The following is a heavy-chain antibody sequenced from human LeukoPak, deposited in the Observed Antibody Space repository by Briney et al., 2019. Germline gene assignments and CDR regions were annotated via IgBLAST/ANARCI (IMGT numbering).Heavy chain of an antibody. D-gene: IGHD3-10*01. CDR1: GFTFSDYS. CDR3: VRERFHGSGAPKFDF. V-gene: IGHV3-21*06. CDR2: ISGSGSYI. J-gene: IGHJ4*02. Sequence: GGSLRLSCAASGFTFSDYSMNWVRQTPRKGLEWVSCISGSGSYIYYADSLRGRFTISRDNAKNSLILQVNSLRAEDTAVYYCVRERFHGSGAPKFDFWGQGALVTVSS.